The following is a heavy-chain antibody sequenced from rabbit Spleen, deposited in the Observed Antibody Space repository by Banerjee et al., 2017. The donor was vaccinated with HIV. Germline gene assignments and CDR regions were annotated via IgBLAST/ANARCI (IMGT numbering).Heavy chain of an antibody. Sequence: QQQLEESGGGLVKPGGTLTLTCKASGFDFSTYSMSWVRQAPGKGLEWIGYIVPIFGVTYYATWVNGRFTISSHNAQNTVDLQMNSLTAADTATYFCARHAGYAGYGYSTLDLWGQGTLVTVS. CDR3: ARHAGYAGYGYSTLDL. V-gene: IGHV1S43*01. CDR1: GFDFSTYS. D-gene: IGHD8-1*01. CDR2: IVPIFGVT. J-gene: IGHJ3*01.